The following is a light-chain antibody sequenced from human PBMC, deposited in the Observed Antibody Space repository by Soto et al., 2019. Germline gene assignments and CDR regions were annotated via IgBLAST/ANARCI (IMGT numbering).Light chain of an antibody. J-gene: IGLJ3*02. CDR2: GNS. V-gene: IGLV1-40*01. CDR1: SSNIGAGFD. CDR3: QSYDNSLSGSGV. Sequence: QSVLTQPPSVSGAPGQRVTISCTGSSSNIGAGFDVHWYHQIAGTAPKLLIYGNSNRPSGVPDRFSGSKSGTSASLAINGLQAEEEAHYYCQSYDNSLSGSGVFGGGTKLTVL.